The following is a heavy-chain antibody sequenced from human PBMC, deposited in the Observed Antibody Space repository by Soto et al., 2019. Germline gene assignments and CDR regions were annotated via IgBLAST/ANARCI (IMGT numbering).Heavy chain of an antibody. V-gene: IGHV3-53*01. CDR3: ARVHTIFGVVTTYNGMDV. CDR1: GFTVSSNY. J-gene: IGHJ6*02. CDR2: IYSGGST. Sequence: EVQLVESGGGLIQPGGSLRLSCAASGFTVSSNYMSWVRQAPGKGLEWVSVIYSGGSTYYADSVKGRFTISRDNSTNTLYLQMNSMRAEDTAVYYCARVHTIFGVVTTYNGMDVWGQGTTVTVSS. D-gene: IGHD3-3*01.